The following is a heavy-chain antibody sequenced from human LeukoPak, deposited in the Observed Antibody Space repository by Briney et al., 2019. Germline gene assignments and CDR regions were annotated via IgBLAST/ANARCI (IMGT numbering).Heavy chain of an antibody. CDR3: ARDGGRGGSENWFDP. CDR1: GYTFTGYY. CDR2: INPNSGGT. J-gene: IGHJ5*02. V-gene: IGHV1-2*02. Sequence: ASVKVFCKASGYTFTGYYMHWVRQAPGQGLEWMGWINPNSGGTNYAQKFQGRVTMTRDTSISTAYMELSRLRSDDTAVYYCARDGGRGGSENWFDPWGQGTLVTVSS. D-gene: IGHD2-15*01.